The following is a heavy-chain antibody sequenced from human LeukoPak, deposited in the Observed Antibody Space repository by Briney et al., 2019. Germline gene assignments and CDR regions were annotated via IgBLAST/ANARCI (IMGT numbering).Heavy chain of an antibody. V-gene: IGHV3-30-3*01. CDR3: ARDPRAVYYFDY. Sequence: PGRSLRLSCAASGFTFSSYAMHWVRQAPGKGLEWVAVISYDGSNKYYADSVKGRFTISRDNSKNTLYLQMNSLRAEDTAVYYCARDPRAVYYFDYWGQGTLVTVSS. J-gene: IGHJ4*02. CDR2: ISYDGSNK. CDR1: GFTFSSYA.